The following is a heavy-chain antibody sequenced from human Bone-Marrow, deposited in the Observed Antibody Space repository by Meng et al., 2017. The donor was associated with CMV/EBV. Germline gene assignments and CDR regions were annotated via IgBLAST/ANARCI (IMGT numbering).Heavy chain of an antibody. CDR1: GGSFTSYD. V-gene: IGHV1-8*03. J-gene: IGHJ5*02. D-gene: IGHD2-15*01. CDR3: ARVGYCSGGSCSTGGFDP. CDR2: MNPNSGNT. Sequence: ASVKVSCKASGGSFTSYDINWVRQATGQGLEWMGWMNPNSGNTGYAQKFQGRVTITRNTSISTAYMELSSLRSEDTAVYYCARVGYCSGGSCSTGGFDPWGQGTLVTVSS.